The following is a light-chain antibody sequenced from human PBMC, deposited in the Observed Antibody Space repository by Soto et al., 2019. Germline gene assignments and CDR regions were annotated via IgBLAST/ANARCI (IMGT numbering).Light chain of an antibody. J-gene: IGKJ1*01. CDR3: LHHNDFPWT. V-gene: IGKV1-17*01. CDR2: AAS. CDR1: QVISND. Sequence: DLQMTQSPSSLSASVGDRVTITCRASQVISNDLGWYQQKPGQAPKRLIYAASSLQSGVPSRFSGSGSGTESTLTISSLQPEDFATYYCLHHNDFPWTFGQGTKVEVK.